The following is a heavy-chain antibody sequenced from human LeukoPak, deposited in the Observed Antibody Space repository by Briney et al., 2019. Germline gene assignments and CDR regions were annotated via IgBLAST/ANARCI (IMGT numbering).Heavy chain of an antibody. Sequence: SQALSLTCAISGDSVSTNAWNWIRQSPSRGLEWLGRTYYSSKWVIDYALSVKSRITINPDTSKNRLSLQLNSVTPEDTAVYFCARGFFAKGFETWGQGTLVTVSS. CDR1: GDSVSTNA. D-gene: IGHD2/OR15-2a*01. J-gene: IGHJ5*02. V-gene: IGHV6-1*01. CDR3: ARGFFAKGFET. CDR2: TYYSSKWVI.